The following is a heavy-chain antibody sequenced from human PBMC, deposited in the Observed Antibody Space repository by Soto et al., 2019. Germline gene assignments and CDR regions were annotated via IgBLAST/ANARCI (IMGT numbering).Heavy chain of an antibody. CDR2: INPNSGGT. V-gene: IGHV1-2*04. Sequence: ASVKVSCKASGYTFTGYYMHWVRQAPGQGFEWMGWINPNSGGTNYAQKFQGWVTMTRDTSISTAYMELSRLRSDDTAVYYCAREATIFGVVINARAFDIWGQGTMVTVSS. CDR1: GYTFTGYY. CDR3: AREATIFGVVINARAFDI. J-gene: IGHJ3*02. D-gene: IGHD3-3*01.